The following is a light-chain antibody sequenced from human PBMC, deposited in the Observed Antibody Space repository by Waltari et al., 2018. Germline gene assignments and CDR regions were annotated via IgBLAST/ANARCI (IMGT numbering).Light chain of an antibody. V-gene: IGLV1-44*01. J-gene: IGLJ1*01. CDR3: AAWDDSLDGYV. CDR2: GNN. CDR1: SSNIGGNP. Sequence: QSVLTQPPSASGTPGQRVTISCSGSSSNIGGNPVNWYQQFPGRAPKLLIYGNNPRPSGVPDRVSGSKSGTSASLAISGVQSEDEADFYCAAWDDSLDGYVFGTGTKVTVL.